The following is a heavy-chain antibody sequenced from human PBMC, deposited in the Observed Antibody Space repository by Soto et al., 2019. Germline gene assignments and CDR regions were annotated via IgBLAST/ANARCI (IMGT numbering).Heavy chain of an antibody. CDR3: AGDSSFDASSGYFEY. D-gene: IGHD3-22*01. V-gene: IGHV3-7*01. J-gene: IGHJ4*02. Sequence: EVQLVESGGGLVQPGGSLRLSCAPSGFMFGNYWMSWVRQAPGKGLEWVANIKEDGSEKYYVDSVKGRFTISRDNAKNSLYLKITSLRADDADVYYCAGDSSFDASSGYFEYWGQGTLVTVSS. CDR2: IKEDGSEK. CDR1: GFMFGNYW.